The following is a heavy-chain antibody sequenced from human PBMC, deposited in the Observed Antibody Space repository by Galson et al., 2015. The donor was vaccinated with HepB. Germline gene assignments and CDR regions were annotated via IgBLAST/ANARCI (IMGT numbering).Heavy chain of an antibody. CDR1: GFTFSSYA. J-gene: IGHJ4*02. CDR3: ARGSSWYLLFDY. V-gene: IGHV3-30-3*01. D-gene: IGHD6-13*01. Sequence: SLRLSCAASGFTFSSYAMHWVRQAPGKGLEWVAVISYDGSNKYYADSAKGRFTISRDNSKNTLYLQMNSLRAEDTAVYYCARGSSWYLLFDYWGQGTLVTVSS. CDR2: ISYDGSNK.